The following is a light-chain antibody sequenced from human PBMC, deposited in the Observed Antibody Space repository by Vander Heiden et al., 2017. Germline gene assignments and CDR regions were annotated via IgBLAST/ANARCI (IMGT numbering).Light chain of an antibody. J-gene: IGLJ3*02. CDR2: EVS. CDR1: GGDTGTYNS. Sequence: QSALPPPPSVSGSPAQSLTLSCGGIGGDTGTYNSVSWYQQHPGKAPKLIIFEVSHRPSGVSDRFSASKSVNTASLTISGLQSEDEADYYCSSHTGSTTPVFGGGTKLTVL. CDR3: SSHTGSTTPV. V-gene: IGLV2-14*01.